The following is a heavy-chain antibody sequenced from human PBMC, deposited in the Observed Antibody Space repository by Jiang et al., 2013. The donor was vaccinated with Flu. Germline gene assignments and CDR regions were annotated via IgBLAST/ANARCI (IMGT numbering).Heavy chain of an antibody. CDR2: ISYDGSNK. D-gene: IGHD6-13*01. Sequence: VISYDGSNKYYVDSVKGRFSISRDNSKNTVYLQMNSLREDDTAIYYCARSGKKDPIAAAGPNDYWGQGTLVTVSS. J-gene: IGHJ4*02. CDR3: ARSGKKDPIAAAGPNDY. V-gene: IGHV3-30*03.